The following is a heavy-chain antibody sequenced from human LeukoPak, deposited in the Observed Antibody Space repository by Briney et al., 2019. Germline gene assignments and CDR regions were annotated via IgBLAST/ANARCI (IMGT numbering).Heavy chain of an antibody. J-gene: IGHJ4*02. Sequence: GGSLRLSCAASGFTFSNFWMSWVRLAPGKGLEWVANIKEDGTETYYVDSVKGRFTISRDNAKNSLYLQMNSLRVEDTAVYYCAKEGRSLQTYWGQGTLVTVSP. CDR3: AKEGRSLQTY. CDR1: GFTFSNFW. D-gene: IGHD5-24*01. CDR2: IKEDGTET. V-gene: IGHV3-7*03.